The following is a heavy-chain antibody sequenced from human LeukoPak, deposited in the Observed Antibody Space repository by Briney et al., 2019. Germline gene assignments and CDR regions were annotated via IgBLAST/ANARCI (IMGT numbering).Heavy chain of an antibody. CDR2: IYTSGST. J-gene: IGHJ3*02. Sequence: SETLSLTCTVSARSISSGSYYWSWIRQPAGKGLEWIGRIYTSGSTNYNPSLKSRVNILLDTSKNQFSLKLRYVTAADTARHYRAMDTGYFSSTSCYRTVDIWGQGTMVTVSS. V-gene: IGHV4-61*02. CDR1: ARSISSGSYY. D-gene: IGHD2-2*02. CDR3: AMDTGYFSSTSCYRTVDI.